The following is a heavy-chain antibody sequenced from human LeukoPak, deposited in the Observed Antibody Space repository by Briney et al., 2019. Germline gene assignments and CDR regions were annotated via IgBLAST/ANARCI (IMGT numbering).Heavy chain of an antibody. CDR2: IRYDGSNR. CDR3: AKGHPAAYYYYMDV. Sequence: PGGSLRLSCAASGFTFSSYGMYWVRQAPGKGLEWVAFIRYDGSNRYYADSVKGRFTISRDNSKNTLYLQMNSLRGEDTAVYYCAKGHPAAYYYYMDVWGKGTTVTISS. V-gene: IGHV3-30*02. CDR1: GFTFSSYG. J-gene: IGHJ6*03.